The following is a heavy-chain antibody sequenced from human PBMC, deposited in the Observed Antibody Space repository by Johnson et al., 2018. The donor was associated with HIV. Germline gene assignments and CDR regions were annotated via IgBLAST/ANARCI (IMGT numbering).Heavy chain of an antibody. CDR2: ISDDGSNK. J-gene: IGHJ3*02. CDR1: GFTFSSYA. D-gene: IGHD3-3*01. V-gene: IGHV3-30*04. CDR3: AKDLRITICGVVPPHDAFDI. Sequence: QMLLVESGGGVVQPGRSLRLSCAASGFTFSSYAMHWVRQAPGKGLDWVAVISDDGSNKYYADSVKGRFTISSDNSKNTLYLQMNSLRAEDTAVYYCAKDLRITICGVVPPHDAFDIGGQGTMVTVSS.